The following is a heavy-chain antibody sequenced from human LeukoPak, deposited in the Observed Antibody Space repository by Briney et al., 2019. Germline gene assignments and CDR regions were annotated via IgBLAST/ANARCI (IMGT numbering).Heavy chain of an antibody. Sequence: GGSLRLSCAASGFIFSRYTMNWVRQAPGKGLEWVSSISSTSTYIYYADSVKGRFTVSRDNAKKSLYLQMNSLRAEDTAVYYCARPVGTTVSVDYWGQGTLVTVSS. J-gene: IGHJ4*02. CDR1: GFIFSRYT. D-gene: IGHD1-26*01. V-gene: IGHV3-21*01. CDR2: ISSTSTYI. CDR3: ARPVGTTVSVDY.